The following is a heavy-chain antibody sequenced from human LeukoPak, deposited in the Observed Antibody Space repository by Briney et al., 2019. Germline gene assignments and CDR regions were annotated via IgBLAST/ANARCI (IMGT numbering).Heavy chain of an antibody. CDR1: GGTFSSYA. CDR2: IIPIFGTA. J-gene: IGHJ4*02. CDR3: ARTIYTSNYDILTGYHDY. D-gene: IGHD3-9*01. V-gene: IGHV1-69*06. Sequence: ASVKVSCKASGGTFSSYAISWVRQAPGQGLEWMGGIIPIFGTANYAQKFQGRVTITVDKSTSTAYMELSSLRSEDTAVYYCARTIYTSNYDILTGYHDYWGQGTLVTVSS.